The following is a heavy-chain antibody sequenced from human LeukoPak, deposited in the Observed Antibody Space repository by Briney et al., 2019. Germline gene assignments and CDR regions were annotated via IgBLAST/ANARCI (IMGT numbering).Heavy chain of an antibody. J-gene: IGHJ6*02. V-gene: IGHV4-34*01. Sequence: SETLSLTCAVYGGSFSGYYWSWIRQPPGKGLEWIGEINHSGSTNYNPSLKSRVTISVDTSNNQFSLKLSSVTAADTAVYYCARGAYDILTGYSIDPADYYYYGMDVWGQGTTVTVSS. CDR1: GGSFSGYY. D-gene: IGHD3-9*01. CDR2: INHSGST. CDR3: ARGAYDILTGYSIDPADYYYYGMDV.